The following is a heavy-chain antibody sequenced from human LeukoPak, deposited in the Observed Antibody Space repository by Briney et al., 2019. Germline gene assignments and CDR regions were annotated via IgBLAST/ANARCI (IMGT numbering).Heavy chain of an antibody. CDR3: AREAIAAAGKAFDP. J-gene: IGHJ5*02. CDR1: GFTFSSYS. D-gene: IGHD6-13*01. V-gene: IGHV3-21*01. Sequence: GGSLRLSCAASGFTFSSYSMNWVRQAPGKGLEWVSSISSSSSYIYYADSVKGRFTISRDNAKNSLYLQMNSLRAEDTAVYYCAREAIAAAGKAFDPWGQGTLVTVSS. CDR2: ISSSSSYI.